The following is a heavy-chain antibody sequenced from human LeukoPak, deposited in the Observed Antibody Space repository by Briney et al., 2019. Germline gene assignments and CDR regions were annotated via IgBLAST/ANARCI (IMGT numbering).Heavy chain of an antibody. D-gene: IGHD3-22*01. CDR2: IYTSGST. Sequence: SETLSLTCTVSGGSISSYYWSWIRQPAGKGLEWSGRIYTSGSTNYNPSLKSRVTMSVDTSKNQFSLKLSSVTAADTAVYYCARDYYYDSSGYYSSMGFDPWGQGTLVTVSS. CDR1: GGSISSYY. CDR3: ARDYYYDSSGYYSSMGFDP. V-gene: IGHV4-4*07. J-gene: IGHJ5*02.